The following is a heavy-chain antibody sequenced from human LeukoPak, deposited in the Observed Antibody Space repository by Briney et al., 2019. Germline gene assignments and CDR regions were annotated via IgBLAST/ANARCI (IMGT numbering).Heavy chain of an antibody. CDR1: GGSISSYY. D-gene: IGHD6-19*01. V-gene: IGHV4-59*01. CDR3: ARGRISSGWFAHFDY. CDR2: IYYSGGT. Sequence: SETLSLICTVSGGSISSYYWSWIRQPPGKGLEWIGYIYYSGGTNYNPSLKSRVTISVDTSKNQFSLKLSSVTAADTAVYYCARGRISSGWFAHFDYWGQGTLVTVSS. J-gene: IGHJ4*02.